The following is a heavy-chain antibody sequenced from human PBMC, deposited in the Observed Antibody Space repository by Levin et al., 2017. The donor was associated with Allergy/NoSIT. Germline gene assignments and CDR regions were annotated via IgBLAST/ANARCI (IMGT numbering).Heavy chain of an antibody. J-gene: IGHJ3*02. CDR2: IYYSGST. CDR3: ARLPTPHYGSGSYYKNEDAFDI. V-gene: IGHV4-59*08. Sequence: SQTLSLTCTVSGGSISSYYWSWIRQPPGKGLEWIGYIYYSGSTNYNPSLKSRVTISVDTSKNQFSLKLSSVTAADTAVYYCARLPTPHYGSGSYYKNEDAFDIWGQGTMVTVSS. CDR1: GGSISSYY. D-gene: IGHD3-10*01.